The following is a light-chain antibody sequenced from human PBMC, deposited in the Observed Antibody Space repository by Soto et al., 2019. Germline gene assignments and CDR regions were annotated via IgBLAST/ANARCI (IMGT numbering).Light chain of an antibody. CDR3: QQYGVSPT. J-gene: IGKJ4*01. V-gene: IGKV3-20*01. Sequence: EIVLTQSPGTLSLFPGERATVSCTASQSLNFNFLCWYQKKSGQAPSLLIYAASTRATGIPVRFSRSGSGIDFTLTTSSLAPEDAAVYYCQQYGVSPTFGAGTKVDIK. CDR2: AAS. CDR1: QSLNFNF.